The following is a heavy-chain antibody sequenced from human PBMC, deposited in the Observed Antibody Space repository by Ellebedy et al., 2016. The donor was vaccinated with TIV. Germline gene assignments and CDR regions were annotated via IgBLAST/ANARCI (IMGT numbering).Heavy chain of an antibody. D-gene: IGHD5-24*01. J-gene: IGHJ6*03. V-gene: IGHV4-61*02. CDR1: DDSINNPNYH. CDR2: VHTTGRT. CDR3: AREGDDHNLYYYFHMDV. Sequence: SETLSLXCTVSDDSINNPNYHWNWIRQPAGEGLEWIGRVHTTGRTDYNPSLKGRVTMSIDTSKNHFSLKLNALTAADTAVYFCAREGDDHNLYYYFHMDVWGKGTPVTVSS.